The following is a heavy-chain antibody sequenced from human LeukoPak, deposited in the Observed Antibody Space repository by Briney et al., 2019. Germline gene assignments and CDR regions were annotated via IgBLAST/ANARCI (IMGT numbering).Heavy chain of an antibody. J-gene: IGHJ4*02. CDR3: ARGPPRSKYYYDSSGYYQQYYFDY. V-gene: IGHV4-34*01. D-gene: IGHD3-22*01. CDR1: GGSFSGYY. CDR2: INHSGST. Sequence: SETLSLTCAVYGGSFSGYYWSWIRQPPGKGLEWIGEINHSGSTNYNPSLKSRVTISVDTSKNQFSPKLSSVTAADTAVYYCARGPPRSKYYYDSSGYYQQYYFDYWGQGTLVTVSS.